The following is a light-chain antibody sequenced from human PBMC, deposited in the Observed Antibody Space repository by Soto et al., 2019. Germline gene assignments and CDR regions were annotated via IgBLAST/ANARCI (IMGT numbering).Light chain of an antibody. Sequence: DIVLTQSPATLSLSPGERATLSSRASQSISNHLAWYQKKPGQAPRLLIYDASNRATGIPARFSGSGSGTDFTLTISSLEPEDIAVYYRLETSGQGTKLEIK. CDR3: LET. CDR2: DAS. J-gene: IGKJ2*01. CDR1: QSISNH. V-gene: IGKV3-11*01.